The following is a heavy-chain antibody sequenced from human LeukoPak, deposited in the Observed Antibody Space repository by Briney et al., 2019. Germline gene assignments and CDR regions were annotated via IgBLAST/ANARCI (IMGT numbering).Heavy chain of an antibody. Sequence: ASVKVSCKASGGTFSSYAISWVRQAPGQGLEWMGGIIPIFGTANYAQKFQGRVTITRNTSISTAYMELSSLRSEDTAVYYCARDCSSTSCYDYWGQGTLVTVSS. V-gene: IGHV1-69*05. CDR3: ARDCSSTSCYDY. CDR1: GGTFSSYA. D-gene: IGHD2-2*01. J-gene: IGHJ4*02. CDR2: IIPIFGTA.